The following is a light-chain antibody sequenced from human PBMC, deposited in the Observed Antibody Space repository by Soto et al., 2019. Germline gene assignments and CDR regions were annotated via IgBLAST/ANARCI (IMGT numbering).Light chain of an antibody. V-gene: IGLV1-47*01. J-gene: IGLJ2*01. CDR3: AAWDDSLSGVL. CDR2: RNN. CDR1: SSNIGSNY. Sequence: QPVLTQPPSASGTPGQRVTMSCSGSSSNIGSNYVYWYQQLPGTAPKLLIYRNNQRPSGVPDRFAGSKSGTSASLAISGLRSEDEADYYCAAWDDSLSGVLFGGGTKLTVL.